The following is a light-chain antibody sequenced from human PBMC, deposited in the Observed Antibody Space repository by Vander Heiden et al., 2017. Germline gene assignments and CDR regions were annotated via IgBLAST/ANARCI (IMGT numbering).Light chain of an antibody. Sequence: SSELTQPPSVSVSPGQTASITCSGDKSGDKYACWYQQKPGQSPVLVIYQDSKRPSGIPERFSGSNSGNTATLTISGTQAMDEADYYCQAWDSSTAVFGGGTKLTVL. J-gene: IGLJ2*01. CDR2: QDS. V-gene: IGLV3-1*01. CDR1: KSGDKY. CDR3: QAWDSSTAV.